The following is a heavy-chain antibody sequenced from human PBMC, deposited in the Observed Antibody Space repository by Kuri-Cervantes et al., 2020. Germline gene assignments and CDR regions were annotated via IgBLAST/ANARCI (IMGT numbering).Heavy chain of an antibody. D-gene: IGHD2-2*01. CDR3: ARDTNVVPATSDAFDI. Sequence: GESLKISCAASGFTFSDYYMSWIRQAPGKGLEWVSYISSSSSYIYYADSVKGRFTISRDNAKNSLYLQMNSLRAEDTAVYYCARDTNVVPATSDAFDIWGQGTMVTVSS. J-gene: IGHJ3*02. V-gene: IGHV3-11*06. CDR2: ISSSSSYI. CDR1: GFTFSDYY.